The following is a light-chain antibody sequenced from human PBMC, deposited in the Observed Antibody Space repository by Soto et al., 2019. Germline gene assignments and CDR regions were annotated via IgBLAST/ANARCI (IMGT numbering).Light chain of an antibody. Sequence: QSALTQPASVSGSPGQSITISCTGTSSDVGGYNYVSWYQQHPGKAPKLMIYDVSNRPSGVSNRFSGSKSGNTASLTISGLQAEDEADYYCNSYRSGSTRVFGGGTKVTVL. J-gene: IGLJ2*01. CDR1: SSDVGGYNY. V-gene: IGLV2-14*01. CDR3: NSYRSGSTRV. CDR2: DVS.